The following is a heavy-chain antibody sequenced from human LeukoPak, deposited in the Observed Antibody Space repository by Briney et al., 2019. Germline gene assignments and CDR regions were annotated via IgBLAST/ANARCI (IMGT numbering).Heavy chain of an antibody. J-gene: IGHJ4*02. CDR2: IKRDGSEK. D-gene: IGHD1-26*01. CDR1: GFTFTSYW. CDR3: ARWSGSRHSVDY. Sequence: GGSLRLSCAASGFTFTSYWMTWVRQAPGKGLEWVANIKRDGSEKHSVDSVKGRFTISRDNAKNSLYLQMNSLRAEDTAMYYCARWSGSRHSVDYWGRGTLVTVSS. V-gene: IGHV3-7*04.